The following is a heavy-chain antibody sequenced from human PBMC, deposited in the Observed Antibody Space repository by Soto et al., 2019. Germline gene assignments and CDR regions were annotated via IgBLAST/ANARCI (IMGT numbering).Heavy chain of an antibody. V-gene: IGHV4-39*01. CDR2: ISHLGAT. CDR3: ERLQTGWPNWVDP. Sequence: KTXATLSLTFTVSGGSTKVGPHTWGWIRQSTEKGLEWIATISHLGATYYNPSLESRVSISLDSSKNQFSLTLTSVAATDTAVYFCERLQTGWPNWVDPWGQGARVTVPS. J-gene: IGHJ5*02. CDR1: GGSTKVGPHT. D-gene: IGHD6-19*01.